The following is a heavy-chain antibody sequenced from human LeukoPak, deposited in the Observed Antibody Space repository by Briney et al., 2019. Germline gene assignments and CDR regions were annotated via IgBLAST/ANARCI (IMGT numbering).Heavy chain of an antibody. J-gene: IGHJ4*02. CDR2: INHSGST. Sequence: SETLSPTCAVYGGSFSGYYWSWIRQPPGKGLEWIGEINHSGSTNYNPSLKSRVTISVDTSKNQFSLKLSSVTAADTAVYYCARGLLYDYVWGSYRSLYFDYWGQGTLVTVSS. CDR1: GGSFSGYY. D-gene: IGHD3-16*02. CDR3: ARGLLYDYVWGSYRSLYFDY. V-gene: IGHV4-34*01.